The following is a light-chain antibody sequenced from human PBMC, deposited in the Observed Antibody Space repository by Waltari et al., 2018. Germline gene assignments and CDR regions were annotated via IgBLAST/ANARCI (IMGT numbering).Light chain of an antibody. J-gene: IGKJ2*01. CDR3: QHYATSPEMYT. V-gene: IGKV3-20*01. CDR2: AAS. Sequence: LTQSPGTLSLSPGERATLSCRASQSVSSRHLAWYQHGPGQAPRLLIIAASTRATGIPDRFSGSGSGTDFTLTISRLEPEDFAVYYCQHYATSPEMYTFGQGTKLEIK. CDR1: QSVSSRH.